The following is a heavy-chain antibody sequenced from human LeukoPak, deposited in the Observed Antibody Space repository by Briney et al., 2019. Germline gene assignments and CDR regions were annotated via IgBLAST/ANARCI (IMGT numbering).Heavy chain of an antibody. J-gene: IGHJ4*02. Sequence: SETLSLTCTVSSGSISSYYWSWIRQPPGKGLEWIGYIYHSGSTNYNPSLKSRVTISVDTSKNQFSLKLSSVTAADTAVYYCARRDSSGYYYYFDYWGQGTLVTVSS. CDR2: IYHSGST. CDR3: ARRDSSGYYYYFDY. D-gene: IGHD3-22*01. CDR1: SGSISSYY. V-gene: IGHV4-59*08.